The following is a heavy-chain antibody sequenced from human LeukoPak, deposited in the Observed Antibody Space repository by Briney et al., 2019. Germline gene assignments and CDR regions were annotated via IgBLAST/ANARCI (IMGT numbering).Heavy chain of an antibody. V-gene: IGHV1-18*01. J-gene: IGHJ3*02. CDR1: GYTFPSYG. Sequence: ASVKVSCKTSGYTFPSYGISWVRQAPGQGLEWMGWISAYNGNTNYAQKLQGRVTMTTDTSTSTAYMELRSLRSDDTAVYYCARTFTMYDAFDIWGQGTMVTVSS. D-gene: IGHD3-3*01. CDR2: ISAYNGNT. CDR3: ARTFTMYDAFDI.